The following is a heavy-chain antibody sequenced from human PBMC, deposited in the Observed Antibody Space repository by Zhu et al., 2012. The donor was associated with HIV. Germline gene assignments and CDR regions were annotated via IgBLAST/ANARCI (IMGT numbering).Heavy chain of an antibody. V-gene: IGHV4-38-2*02. D-gene: IGHD6-19*01. J-gene: IGHJ4*02. CDR3: ARAVKKSGWFGNFDY. CDR1: GYSISNGHY. Sequence: QVQLQESGPGLVKPSETLSLTCTVSGYSISNGHYWGWIRQPPREGTGVDWEYVSWWEHLLQPVPQESSHHNQGEKSKNQFSLKLSSVTAADTAVYYCARAVKKSGWFGNFDYWAREPWSPSPQ. CDR2: VSWWEH.